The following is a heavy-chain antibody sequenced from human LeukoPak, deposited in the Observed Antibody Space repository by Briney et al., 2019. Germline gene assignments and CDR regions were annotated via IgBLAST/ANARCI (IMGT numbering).Heavy chain of an antibody. D-gene: IGHD2-8*01. CDR1: GFTFSNAW. CDR3: AKDVSYSILGPFDY. J-gene: IGHJ4*02. Sequence: GGSLRLSCAASGFTFSNAWMSWVRQAPGKGLEWVSAISGSGGSTYYADSVKGRFTISRDNSKNTLYLQMNSLRAEDTAVYYCAKDVSYSILGPFDYWGQGTLVTVSS. V-gene: IGHV3-23*01. CDR2: ISGSGGST.